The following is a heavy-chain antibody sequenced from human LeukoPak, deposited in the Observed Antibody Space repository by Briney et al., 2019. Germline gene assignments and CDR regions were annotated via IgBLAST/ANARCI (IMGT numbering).Heavy chain of an antibody. CDR1: GFTVSSNY. CDR2: IYSGDNT. CDR3: ASSGGATTYIGSFDY. V-gene: IGHV3-66*01. J-gene: IGHJ4*02. D-gene: IGHD1-26*01. Sequence: PGGSLRLSCAVSGFTVSSNYMTWVRQAPGKGLEWVSVIYSGDNTYYADSVKGRFTISRDNSKNTLYLQMNSLRAEDTAVYYCASSGGATTYIGSFDYWGQGTLVTVSS.